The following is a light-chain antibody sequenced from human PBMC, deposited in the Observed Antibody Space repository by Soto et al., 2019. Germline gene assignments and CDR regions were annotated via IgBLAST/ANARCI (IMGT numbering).Light chain of an antibody. CDR2: DVS. J-gene: IGLJ2*01. V-gene: IGLV2-14*01. Sequence: HSALTQPASVSGSPGQSITISCTGTSSDVGGYKFVSWYQLHPGKAPKLMIYDVSNRPSGVSNRFSGSKSGNTASLTISGLQAEDEADYYCSSYSSSNTLGVFGGGTKLTVL. CDR3: SSYSSSNTLGV. CDR1: SSDVGGYKF.